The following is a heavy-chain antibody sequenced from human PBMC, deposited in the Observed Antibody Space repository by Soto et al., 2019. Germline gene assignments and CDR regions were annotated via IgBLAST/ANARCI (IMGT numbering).Heavy chain of an antibody. CDR1: GFTFSSYG. J-gene: IGHJ4*02. V-gene: IGHV3-30*18. D-gene: IGHD3-22*01. CDR3: AKDRWDYYDSSGYYGAVDY. CDR2: ISYDGSNK. Sequence: GGSLRLSCAASGFTFSSYGMHWVRQAPGKGLEWVAVISYDGSNKYYADSVKGRFTISRDDSKNTLYLQMNSLRAEDTAVYYCAKDRWDYYDSSGYYGAVDYWGQGTLVPSPQ.